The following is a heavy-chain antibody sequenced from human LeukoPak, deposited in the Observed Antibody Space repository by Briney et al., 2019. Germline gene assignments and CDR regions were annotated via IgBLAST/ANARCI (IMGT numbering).Heavy chain of an antibody. CDR3: ARESIPYDYVWGSYRYYFDY. Sequence: GGSLRLSCAASGFTFSSYGMHWVRQAPGKGLEWVAVISYDGSNKYYADSVKGRFTISRDNSKNTLYLQMNSLRAEDTAVYYCARESIPYDYVWGSYRYYFDYWGQGTLVTVSS. V-gene: IGHV3-30*03. CDR1: GFTFSSYG. D-gene: IGHD3-16*02. CDR2: ISYDGSNK. J-gene: IGHJ4*02.